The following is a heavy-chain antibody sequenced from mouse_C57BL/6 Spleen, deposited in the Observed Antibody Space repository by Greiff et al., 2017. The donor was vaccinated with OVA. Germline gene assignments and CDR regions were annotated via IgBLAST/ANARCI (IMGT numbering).Heavy chain of an antibody. CDR2: IRNKANGYTT. V-gene: IGHV7-3*01. D-gene: IGHD1-1*01. Sequence: EVKVEESGGGLVQPGGSLSLSCAASGFTFTDYYMSWVRQPPGKALEWLGFIRNKANGYTTEYSASVKGRFTISRDNSQSILYLQMNALRAEDSATYYCASSYYYGSSRYFDVWGTGTTVTVSS. CDR1: GFTFTDYY. CDR3: ASSYYYGSSRYFDV. J-gene: IGHJ1*03.